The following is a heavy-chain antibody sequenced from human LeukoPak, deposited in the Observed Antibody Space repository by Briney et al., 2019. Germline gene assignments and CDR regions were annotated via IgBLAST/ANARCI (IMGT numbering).Heavy chain of an antibody. CDR1: GFTFSDFE. Sequence: GGSLRLSCAASGFTFSDFEMNWVRQVPGKGLEWISHIDGGGGSIFYADSVKGRFTVSRDNAKNSLYLQMNSLRVEDTAIYYCARELLLCGGDCNDYWGQGTLVTVSS. CDR3: ARELLLCGGDCNDY. CDR2: IDGGGGSI. D-gene: IGHD2-21*02. J-gene: IGHJ4*02. V-gene: IGHV3-48*03.